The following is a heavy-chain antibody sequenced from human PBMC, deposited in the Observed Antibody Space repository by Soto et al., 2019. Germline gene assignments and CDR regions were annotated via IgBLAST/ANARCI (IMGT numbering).Heavy chain of an antibody. Sequence: PSETLSLTCAVSGGSISTSNWWSWVRQPPGKGLQWIGEIYHSGITNYNPSLKSRVTISVDTSKNQFSLKLSSVTAADTAVYYCARTKRGYSGYGIDYWGQGTLVTVSS. CDR3: ARTKRGYSGYGIDY. V-gene: IGHV4-4*02. CDR1: GGSISTSNW. CDR2: IYHSGIT. J-gene: IGHJ4*02. D-gene: IGHD5-12*01.